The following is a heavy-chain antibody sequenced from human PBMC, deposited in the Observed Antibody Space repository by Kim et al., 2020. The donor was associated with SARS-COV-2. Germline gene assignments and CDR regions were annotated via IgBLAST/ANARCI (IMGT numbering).Heavy chain of an antibody. Sequence: GGSLRLSCATSGFTFSSHWMNWVRQAPGKGLEWVAKIKGDGTENNYVDSVKGRYTISRDNANNPLYLQMDSLSAEDTAVYYCARGAALGHRGLGTLGPVS. J-gene: IGHJ4*02. V-gene: IGHV3-7*01. CDR1: GFTFSSHW. D-gene: IGHD3-16*01. CDR3: ARGAALGH. CDR2: IKGDGTEN.